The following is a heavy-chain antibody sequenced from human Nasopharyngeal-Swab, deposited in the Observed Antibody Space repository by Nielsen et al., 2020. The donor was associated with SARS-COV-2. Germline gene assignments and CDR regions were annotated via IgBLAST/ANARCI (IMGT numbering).Heavy chain of an antibody. Sequence: GGSLRLSCAASGFTFSSYGMHWVRQAPGKGLGWVAVISYDGSNKYYADSVKGRFTISRNNSKNTLYLQMNSPRAEETAVYYWAKDQGSGWLQSYYYYYGMDVWGQGTTVTVSS. J-gene: IGHJ6*02. D-gene: IGHD6-19*01. CDR3: AKDQGSGWLQSYYYYYGMDV. V-gene: IGHV3-30*18. CDR1: GFTFSSYG. CDR2: ISYDGSNK.